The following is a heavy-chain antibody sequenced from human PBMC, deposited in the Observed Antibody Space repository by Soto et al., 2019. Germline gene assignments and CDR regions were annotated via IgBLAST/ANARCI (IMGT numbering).Heavy chain of an antibody. J-gene: IGHJ4*02. D-gene: IGHD3-10*01. Sequence: QVQLVQSGAEVKKPGSSVKVSCKASGGTFSSYAISWVRQAPGQGLEWMGGIIPIFGTANYAQKCQGSVTITADESTSTAYMGLSSMRSEDTAVYYCVIEYYYGAGSYPRIDYWGQGTLGTVCS. V-gene: IGHV1-69*01. CDR1: GGTFSSYA. CDR2: IIPIFGTA. CDR3: VIEYYYGAGSYPRIDY.